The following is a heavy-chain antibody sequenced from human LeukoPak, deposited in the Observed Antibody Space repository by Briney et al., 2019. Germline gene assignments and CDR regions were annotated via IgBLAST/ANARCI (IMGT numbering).Heavy chain of an antibody. Sequence: PSETLSLTCTVSGGSISSGSYYWSWIRQPAGKGLEWIERIYTSGSTNYNPSLKSRVTISVDTSKNQFSLKLSSVTAADTAVYYCARGRAYYYDSSGYYFGWFDPWGQGTLVTVSS. CDR1: GGSISSGSYY. D-gene: IGHD3-22*01. CDR3: ARGRAYYYDSSGYYFGWFDP. CDR2: IYTSGST. V-gene: IGHV4-61*02. J-gene: IGHJ5*02.